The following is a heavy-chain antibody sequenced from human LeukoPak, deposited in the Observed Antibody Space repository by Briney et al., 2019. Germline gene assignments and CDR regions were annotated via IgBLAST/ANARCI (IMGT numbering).Heavy chain of an antibody. D-gene: IGHD4-17*01. V-gene: IGHV3-11*01. Sequence: GGSLRLSCAASGFTFSDYYMSWIRQAPGKGLEWVSYISSSGSTVYYADSVKGRFTISRDNAKNSLYLQMNSLRAEDTAVYYCASGLRRTKYYFDYWGQGTLVTVSS. CDR2: ISSSGSTV. J-gene: IGHJ4*02. CDR1: GFTFSDYY. CDR3: ASGLRRTKYYFDY.